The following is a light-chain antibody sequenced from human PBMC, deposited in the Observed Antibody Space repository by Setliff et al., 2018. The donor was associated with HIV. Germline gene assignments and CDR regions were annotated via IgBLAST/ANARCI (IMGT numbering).Light chain of an antibody. Sequence: QSVLTQPASVSGSPGQSVTISCTGTSSDIGSYYYVSWYQQHPGKAPKLVIYDVSNRPSGVSDRFSGSRSGNTASLTIPGLQAEDEADYYCSSYSSNSTPYVFGSGTKVTVL. CDR3: SSYSSNSTPYV. CDR1: SSDIGSYYY. J-gene: IGLJ1*01. V-gene: IGLV2-14*03. CDR2: DVS.